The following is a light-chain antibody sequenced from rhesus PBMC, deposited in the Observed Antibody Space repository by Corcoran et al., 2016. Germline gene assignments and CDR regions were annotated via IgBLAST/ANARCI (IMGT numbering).Light chain of an antibody. CDR2: GAS. J-gene: IGKJ1*01. CDR1: QSVSSY. CDR3: LQSSNWWT. Sequence: EIVMTQSPATLALSPGERATLSCRASQSVSSYLAWYQQKPGQAPRLLIYGASSRATGIPDSVSGSGSGTEFSLTISSLEPEDVGVYFCLQSSNWWTFGQGTKVEIK. V-gene: IGKV3-24*04.